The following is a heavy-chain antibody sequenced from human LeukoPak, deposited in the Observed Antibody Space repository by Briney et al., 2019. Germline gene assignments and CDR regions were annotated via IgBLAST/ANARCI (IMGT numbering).Heavy chain of an antibody. CDR3: TREQDREAAATIVGDY. CDR2: ISTGTYI. V-gene: IGHV3-48*03. Sequence: GGSLRLSCVASGFTFSRFELNWVRQAPGKGLERVLHISTGTYIAYADSVKGRFTISRDNARNSLYLEMNSLRAEDTAVYYCTREQDREAAATIVGDYWGQGTLVTVSS. J-gene: IGHJ4*02. CDR1: GFTFSRFE. D-gene: IGHD3-22*01.